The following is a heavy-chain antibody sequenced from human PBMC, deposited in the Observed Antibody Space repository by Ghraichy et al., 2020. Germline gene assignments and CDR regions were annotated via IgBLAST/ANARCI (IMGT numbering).Heavy chain of an antibody. Sequence: SETLSLTCAVYGGSFSGYYWSWIRQPPGKGLEWIGEINHSGSTNYNPSLKSRVTISVDTSKNQFSLKLSSVTAADTAVYYCATWFSRDGYNLSHAEYFQHWGQGTLVTVSS. CDR3: ATWFSRDGYNLSHAEYFQH. J-gene: IGHJ1*01. CDR1: GGSFSGYY. CDR2: INHSGST. D-gene: IGHD5-24*01. V-gene: IGHV4-34*01.